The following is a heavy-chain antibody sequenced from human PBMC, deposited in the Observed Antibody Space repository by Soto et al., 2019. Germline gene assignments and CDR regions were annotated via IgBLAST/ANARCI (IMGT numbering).Heavy chain of an antibody. CDR2: IDDTGST. CDR1: GDSISSSY. Sequence: SETLSLTCTVSGDSISSSYWNWIRQAPGKGLEWIGYIDDTGSTNYNPSLKSRVTISVDTSKNQFSLKLSSVTAADTAVYYCARQGISIAARGVWPFDYWGQGTLVTSPQ. D-gene: IGHD6-6*01. CDR3: ARQGISIAARGVWPFDY. J-gene: IGHJ4*02. V-gene: IGHV4-59*08.